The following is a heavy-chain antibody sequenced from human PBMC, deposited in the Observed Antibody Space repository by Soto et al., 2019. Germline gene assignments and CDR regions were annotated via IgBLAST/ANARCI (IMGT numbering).Heavy chain of an antibody. CDR1: GFTFSSYS. CDR2: ISSSSSYI. CDR3: ARGFRYGSGSYYSPHPFDY. V-gene: IGHV3-21*01. J-gene: IGHJ4*02. D-gene: IGHD3-10*01. Sequence: GGSLRLSCAASGFTFSSYSMNWVRQAPGKGLEWVSSISSSSSYIYYADSVKGRFTISRDNAKNSLYLQMNSLRAEDTAVYYCARGFRYGSGSYYSPHPFDYWGQGTLVTVSS.